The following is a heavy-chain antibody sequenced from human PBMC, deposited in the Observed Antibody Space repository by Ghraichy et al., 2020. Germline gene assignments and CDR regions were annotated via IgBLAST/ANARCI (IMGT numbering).Heavy chain of an antibody. CDR3: ARDLGGSYPSWFDP. D-gene: IGHD1-26*01. Sequence: SVKVSCKASGGTFSSYAISWVRQAPGQGLEWMGGIIPIFGTANYAQKFQGRVTITADKSTSTAYMELSSLRSEDTAVYYCARDLGGSYPSWFDPWGQGTLVTVSS. CDR2: IIPIFGTA. CDR1: GGTFSSYA. V-gene: IGHV1-69*06. J-gene: IGHJ5*02.